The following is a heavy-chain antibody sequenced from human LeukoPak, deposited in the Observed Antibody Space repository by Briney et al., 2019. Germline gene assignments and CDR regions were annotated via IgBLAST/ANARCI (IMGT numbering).Heavy chain of an antibody. CDR2: LYSDGTP. CDR3: ARFVRGTKADC. V-gene: IGHV3-66*01. D-gene: IGHD3-10*01. Sequence: GGSLRLSCAASGFTFSDYYMSWIRQAPGKGLEWVSILYSDGTPYYADSVKGRFTISRDNSKNSLYLQMNSLIAEDTAVYYCARFVRGTKADCWGQGTLVTVSS. CDR1: GFTFSDYY. J-gene: IGHJ4*02.